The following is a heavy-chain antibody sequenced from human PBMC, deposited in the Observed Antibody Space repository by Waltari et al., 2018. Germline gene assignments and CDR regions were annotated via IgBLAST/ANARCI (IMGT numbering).Heavy chain of an antibody. CDR3: AKDRHGYFQPVDS. J-gene: IGHJ4*02. V-gene: IGHV3-53*01. D-gene: IGHD3-22*01. CDR2: SYSHGTT. Sequence: EVQLVESGGGLIQAGGSLRLSCAASGFTVSRTYMAWVRQAPGKGLESVAISYSHGTTSYADAVKGRFTISRDNSKNTLSLQMNSLRAEDTAIYYCAKDRHGYFQPVDSWGQGTLVTVSS. CDR1: GFTVSRTY.